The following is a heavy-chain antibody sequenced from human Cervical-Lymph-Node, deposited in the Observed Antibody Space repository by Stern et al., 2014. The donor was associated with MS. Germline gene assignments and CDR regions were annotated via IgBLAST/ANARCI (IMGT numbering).Heavy chain of an antibody. D-gene: IGHD1-26*01. Sequence: VQLVESGGGVVQPGRSLRLSCAAAGFTFRSYGIHWVRQAPGKGLECVAVVWYDGTTKSYSDSVKGRFTISRDNPRQTVYLQMDNLRVEDTAIYFCARGGDFKWAVRSQFFDYWGQGTLITVSS. CDR1: GFTFRSYG. J-gene: IGHJ4*02. V-gene: IGHV3-33*01. CDR3: ARGGDFKWAVRSQFFDY. CDR2: VWYDGTTK.